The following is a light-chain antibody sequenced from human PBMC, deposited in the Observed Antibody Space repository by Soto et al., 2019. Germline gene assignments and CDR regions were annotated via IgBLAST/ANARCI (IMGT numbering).Light chain of an antibody. J-gene: IGKJ2*01. CDR2: KAS. Sequence: DIQMTQSPSTLSASVGDRVTITCRASQSISSWLAWYQQKPGKAPKLQIYKASSLESGVPSRFSGSGSGTEFTLTISSLQPDDFATYYCQQYNSSPYTFGQGTKLEIK. CDR1: QSISSW. CDR3: QQYNSSPYT. V-gene: IGKV1-5*03.